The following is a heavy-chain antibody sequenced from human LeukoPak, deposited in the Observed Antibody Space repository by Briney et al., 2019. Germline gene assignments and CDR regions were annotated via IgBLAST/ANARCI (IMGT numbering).Heavy chain of an antibody. CDR2: IYSGGST. V-gene: IGHV3-66*01. Sequence: GGSLRPSCAASGFTVSSNYMSWVRQAPGKGLEWVSVIYSGGSTYYADSVKGRFTISRDNSKNTLYLQMNSLRAEDTAVYYCARDSPDDAFDIWGQGTMVTVSS. CDR3: ARDSPDDAFDI. J-gene: IGHJ3*02. CDR1: GFTVSSNY.